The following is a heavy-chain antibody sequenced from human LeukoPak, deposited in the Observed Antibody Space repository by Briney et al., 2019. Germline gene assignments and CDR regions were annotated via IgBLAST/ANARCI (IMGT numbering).Heavy chain of an antibody. CDR3: ARDRTRWLQSALGY. CDR2: INTNTGNP. D-gene: IGHD5-24*01. CDR1: GYTFTSYA. J-gene: IGHJ4*02. Sequence: ASVKVSCKASGYTFTSYAMNLVRQAPGQGLEWMGWINTNTGNPTYAQGFTGRFVFSLDTSVSTAYLQISSLKAEDTAVYYCARDRTRWLQSALGYWGQGTLVTVSS. V-gene: IGHV7-4-1*02.